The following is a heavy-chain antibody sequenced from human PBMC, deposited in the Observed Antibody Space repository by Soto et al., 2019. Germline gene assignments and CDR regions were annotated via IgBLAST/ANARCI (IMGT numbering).Heavy chain of an antibody. J-gene: IGHJ5*02. D-gene: IGHD6-13*01. Sequence: QVTLKESGPVLVKPTEPLTLTCTVSGFSLSNARMGVSWIRQPPGKALEWLAHIFSNDEKSYSTSLKSRLTISKDTSKSQVVLTMTNMDPVDTATYYCARIYYSSWYAGWFDPWGQGTLVTVSS. CDR3: ARIYYSSWYAGWFDP. CDR2: IFSNDEK. V-gene: IGHV2-26*01. CDR1: GFSLSNARMG.